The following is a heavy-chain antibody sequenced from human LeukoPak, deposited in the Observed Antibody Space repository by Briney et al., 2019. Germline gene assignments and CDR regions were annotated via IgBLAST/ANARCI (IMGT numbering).Heavy chain of an antibody. CDR1: GGTFSSYA. J-gene: IGHJ6*03. V-gene: IGHV1-69*05. D-gene: IGHD2-15*01. CDR2: IIPIFGTA. Sequence: SVKVSCKASGGTFSSYAISWVRQAPGQGLEWMGGIIPIFGTANYAQKFQGRVTITTDESTSTAYMELSSLRSEDTAVYYCARDARYCSGGSCPYYMDVWGKGTTVTISS. CDR3: ARDARYCSGGSCPYYMDV.